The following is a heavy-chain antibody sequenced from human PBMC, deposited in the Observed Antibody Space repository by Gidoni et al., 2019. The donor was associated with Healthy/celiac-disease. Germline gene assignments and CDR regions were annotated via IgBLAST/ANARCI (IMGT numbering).Heavy chain of an antibody. Sequence: QVQLVQSGAEVKKPGSSVKVSCKASGGTFSSYAISWVRQAPGQGLEWMGGIIPICGTANYAQKFQGRVTITADESTSTAYMELSSLRSEDTAVYYCARAMGLGRKYGSGSPDYYYYYGMDVWGQGTTVTVSS. CDR3: ARAMGLGRKYGSGSPDYYYYYGMDV. CDR1: GGTFSSYA. D-gene: IGHD3-10*01. CDR2: IIPICGTA. J-gene: IGHJ6*02. V-gene: IGHV1-69*01.